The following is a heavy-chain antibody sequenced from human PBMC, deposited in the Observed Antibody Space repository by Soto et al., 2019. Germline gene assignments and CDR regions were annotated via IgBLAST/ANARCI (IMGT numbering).Heavy chain of an antibody. CDR2: INHSGST. J-gene: IGHJ5*02. Sequence: SETLSLTCAVYGGSFSGYYWSWIRQPPGKGLEWIGEINHSGSTNYNPSLKSRVTISVDTSKNQFSLKLSSVTAADTAVYYCARIPPDSYYYDSSGYYLSWGQGTLVTVSS. V-gene: IGHV4-34*01. CDR1: GGSFSGYY. CDR3: ARIPPDSYYYDSSGYYLS. D-gene: IGHD3-22*01.